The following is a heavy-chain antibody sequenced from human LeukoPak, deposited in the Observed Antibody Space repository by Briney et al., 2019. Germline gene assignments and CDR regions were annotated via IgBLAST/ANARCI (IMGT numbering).Heavy chain of an antibody. D-gene: IGHD3-10*01. V-gene: IGHV3-9*01. J-gene: IGHJ3*01. Sequence: PGGSLRLSCAASGFTFDDYAMHWVRQAPGKGLEWVSGISWNSGSIGYADSVKGRFTISRDNAKNSLYLQMNSLRAEDTALYYCAKDIWNGSGSYGSNAFDVWGQGTMVTVSS. CDR3: AKDIWNGSGSYGSNAFDV. CDR1: GFTFDDYA. CDR2: ISWNSGSI.